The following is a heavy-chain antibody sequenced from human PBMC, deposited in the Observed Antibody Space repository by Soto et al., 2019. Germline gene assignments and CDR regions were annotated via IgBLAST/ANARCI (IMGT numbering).Heavy chain of an antibody. V-gene: IGHV3-33*01. Sequence: QVQLVESGGGMVQPGESLRLSCAASGFSFNTYGMHWVRQAPGKGLEWVAIIWADGSDKYYVDSVKGRFTISRDNSKEILYLQMNRRIVDDTAIYYCAGSWGTNRLPLDYWGQGTLVTVSS. CDR1: GFSFNTYG. CDR2: IWADGSDK. D-gene: IGHD3-16*01. J-gene: IGHJ4*02. CDR3: AGSWGTNRLPLDY.